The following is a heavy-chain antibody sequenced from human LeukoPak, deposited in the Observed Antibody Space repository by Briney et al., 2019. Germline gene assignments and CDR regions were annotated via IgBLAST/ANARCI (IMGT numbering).Heavy chain of an antibody. J-gene: IGHJ3*02. CDR3: ARDKISSSWYLHAFDI. CDR2: IKQDGSEK. D-gene: IGHD6-13*01. V-gene: IGHV3-7*01. CDR1: GFTFSSYW. Sequence: GGSLRLSCAASGFTFSSYWMSWVRQAPGKGLEWVANIKQDGSEKYYVDSVKGRFTISRDNAKNSLYLQMNSLRAEDTAVYYCARDKISSSWYLHAFDIWGQGTMVTVSS.